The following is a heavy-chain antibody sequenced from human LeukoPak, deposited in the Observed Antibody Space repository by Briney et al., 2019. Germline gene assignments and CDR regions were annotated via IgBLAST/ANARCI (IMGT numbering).Heavy chain of an antibody. CDR3: ARVSRLRRHIVVVPAAMQDSDYDSSGQPLAY. J-gene: IGHJ4*02. CDR2: MNPNSGNT. Sequence: ASVKVSCKASGYTFTSYDINWVRQATGQGLEWMGWMNPNSGNTGYAQRFQGRVTMIRNTSISTAYMELSSLRSEDTAVYYCARVSRLRRHIVVVPAAMQDSDYDSSGQPLAYWGQGTLVTVSS. D-gene: IGHD2-2*01. CDR1: GYTFTSYD. V-gene: IGHV1-8*01.